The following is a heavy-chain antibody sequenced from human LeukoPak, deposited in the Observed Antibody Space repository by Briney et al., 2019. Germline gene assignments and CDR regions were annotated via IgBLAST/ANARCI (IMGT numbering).Heavy chain of an antibody. V-gene: IGHV3-11*04. CDR3: ARDPREWEWGIGAFDI. CDR1: GFTFSDYY. Sequence: GGSLRLSCAASGFTFSDYYMSWIRQAPGKGLEWVSYISSSGSTIYYADSVKGRFTISRDNAKNSLYLQMNSLRAEDTAVYYCARDPREWEWGIGAFDIWGQGTMVTVSS. J-gene: IGHJ3*02. D-gene: IGHD1-26*01. CDR2: ISSSGSTI.